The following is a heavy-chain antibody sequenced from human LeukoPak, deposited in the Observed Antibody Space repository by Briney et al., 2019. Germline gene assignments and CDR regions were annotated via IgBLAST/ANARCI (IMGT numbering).Heavy chain of an antibody. Sequence: GGSLRLSCATSGFTFTTYSIHWFRQAPGKGLEWVSSISSTSNYIYYADSVTGRFTISRDNAKDSLFLQMNSLRAEDTAVYYCARAGGRYSSSWFKFDYWGQGTLVTVSS. CDR3: ARAGGRYSSSWFKFDY. V-gene: IGHV3-21*01. CDR2: ISSTSNYI. J-gene: IGHJ4*02. CDR1: GFTFTTYS. D-gene: IGHD6-13*01.